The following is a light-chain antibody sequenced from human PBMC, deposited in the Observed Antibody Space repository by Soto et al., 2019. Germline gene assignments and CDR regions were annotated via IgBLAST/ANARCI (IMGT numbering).Light chain of an antibody. CDR1: SKDIGAFDY. CDR3: SSFTTSRFYV. Sequence: QSALTQPTSVSASPGRSITSYCTGSSKDIGAFDYVSSYQQHPGKAARLLIHRVRNRPANISSRFSASKSGLTACLTISELRAEDEADYYCSSFTTSRFYVFGPGTKATVL. J-gene: IGLJ1*01. CDR2: RVR. V-gene: IGLV2-14*01.